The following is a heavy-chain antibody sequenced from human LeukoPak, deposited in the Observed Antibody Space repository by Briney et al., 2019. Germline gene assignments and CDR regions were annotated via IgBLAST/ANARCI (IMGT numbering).Heavy chain of an antibody. CDR2: IYTSGTT. J-gene: IGHJ3*02. Sequence: PSETLSLTCSVSGDSISPYYWIGIRQPAGKGLEGIGRIYTSGTTYYNPSLKSRVTFSLDTSKNHFSLKLTSVTAADTAVYYCAPKTAPPRRVDSSDIWGQGTMVTVSS. V-gene: IGHV4-4*07. D-gene: IGHD5-18*01. CDR1: GDSISPYY. CDR3: APKTAPPRRVDSSDI.